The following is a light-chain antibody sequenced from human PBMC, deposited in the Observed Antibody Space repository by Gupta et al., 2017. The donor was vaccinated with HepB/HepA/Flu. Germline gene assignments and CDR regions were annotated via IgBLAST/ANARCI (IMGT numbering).Light chain of an antibody. CDR1: SSDVGGYMS. J-gene: IGLJ2*01. Sequence: QSALPQPPSASGSPGQPVTISCTGTSSDVGGYMSVSLYQQHPGKAHKLMIYEVSRRPAGVPDRFSGSKSGNTASLTVSGLQAEDEADYYYSSYAGSNNLVFGGGTKLTVL. V-gene: IGLV2-8*01. CDR2: EVS. CDR3: SSYAGSNNLV.